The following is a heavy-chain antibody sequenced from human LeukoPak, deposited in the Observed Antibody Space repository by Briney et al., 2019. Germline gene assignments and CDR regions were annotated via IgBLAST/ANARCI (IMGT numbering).Heavy chain of an antibody. V-gene: IGHV3-64*01. D-gene: IGHD6-19*01. CDR3: ARVGSEIAVAGTFDY. CDR1: GFTFSSYA. Sequence: GGSLRLSCAASGFTFSSYAMHWVRQAPGKGLKYVSPISSNGGSTYYANSVKGRFTISRDNSKNTLYLQMGSLRAEDMAVYYCARVGSEIAVAGTFDYWGQGTLVTVSS. J-gene: IGHJ4*02. CDR2: ISSNGGST.